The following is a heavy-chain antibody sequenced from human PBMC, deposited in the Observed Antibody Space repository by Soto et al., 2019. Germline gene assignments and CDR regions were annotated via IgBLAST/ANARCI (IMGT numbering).Heavy chain of an antibody. CDR2: IHPGDSNT. J-gene: IGHJ3*02. V-gene: IGHV5-51*01. D-gene: IGHD6-6*01. CDR3: ARRDLPGHSDSFARGFDI. CDR1: GYSFTAYW. Sequence: GESLKISCKGSGYSFTAYWIGWVRQMPGKGLEWMGIIHPGDSNTRYSPSFQGQVTISADKSISTAYLQWSSLKASDTAIYYCARRDLPGHSDSFARGFDIWGQGTMVTVSS.